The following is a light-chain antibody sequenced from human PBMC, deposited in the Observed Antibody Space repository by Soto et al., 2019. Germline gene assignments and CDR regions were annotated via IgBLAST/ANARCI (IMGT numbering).Light chain of an antibody. J-gene: IGLJ1*01. CDR3: CSYAGSDTYV. V-gene: IGLV2-23*01. Sequence: QSALTQPASVSGSPGQSITISCTGTSGDVGSYNLVSWYQLHPGKAPKLMIYEGSKRPSGVSNRFSGSKSGVTASLTSSGLRAEDEADYYCCSYAGSDTYVFGTGTKVTVL. CDR2: EGS. CDR1: SGDVGSYNL.